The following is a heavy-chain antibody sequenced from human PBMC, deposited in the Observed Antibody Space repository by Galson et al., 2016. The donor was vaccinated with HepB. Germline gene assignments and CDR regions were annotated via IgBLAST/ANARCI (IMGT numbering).Heavy chain of an antibody. Sequence: SLRLSCAASGFTFTSYSMFWVRQAPGKGLEWVSSISSTSSYIYYADSVKGRFTISRDNAKNSPYLQMQSLRAEDTAVYYCAREGYYGSVNYRSKSFQHWGQGTLVTVSS. CDR1: GFTFTSYS. V-gene: IGHV3-21*01. CDR2: ISSTSSYI. CDR3: AREGYYGSVNYRSKSFQH. D-gene: IGHD3-10*01. J-gene: IGHJ1*01.